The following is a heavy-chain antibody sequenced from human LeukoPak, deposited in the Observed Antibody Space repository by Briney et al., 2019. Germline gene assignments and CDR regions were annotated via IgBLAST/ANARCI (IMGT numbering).Heavy chain of an antibody. V-gene: IGHV4-39*01. J-gene: IGHJ5*02. Sequence: SETLSLTCTVSGGSISSSSYYWGWIRQPPGKGLEWIGSIYYSGSTYYNPSLKSRVTISVDTSKNQFSLKLSSVTAADTAVYYCARLPSYYYGSGSHNWFDPWGQGTLVTVSS. D-gene: IGHD3-10*01. CDR3: ARLPSYYYGSGSHNWFDP. CDR2: IYYSGST. CDR1: GGSISSSSYY.